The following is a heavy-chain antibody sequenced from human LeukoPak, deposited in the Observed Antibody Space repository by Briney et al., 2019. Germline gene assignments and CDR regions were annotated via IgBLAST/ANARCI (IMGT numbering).Heavy chain of an antibody. CDR1: GYTFTGYY. CDR3: ARVLRSSERLGSTLGY. D-gene: IGHD2-15*01. V-gene: IGHV1-2*02. CDR2: INPNSGGT. J-gene: IGHJ4*02. Sequence: ASVKVSCKASGYTFTGYYMHWVRQAPGQGLEWMGWINPNSGGTNYAQKFQGRVTMTRDTSISTAYMELSRLRSDDTAVYYCARVLRSSERLGSTLGYWGQGTLVTVSS.